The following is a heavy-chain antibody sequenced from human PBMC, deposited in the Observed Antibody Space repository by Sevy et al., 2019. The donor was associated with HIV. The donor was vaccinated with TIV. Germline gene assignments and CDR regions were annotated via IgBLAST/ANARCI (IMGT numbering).Heavy chain of an antibody. CDR3: AGLRYGGPKALYYYYRIDV. CDR2: IYYSGST. V-gene: IGHV4-39*01. CDR1: GGSISSSSYY. J-gene: IGHJ6*02. D-gene: IGHD4-17*01. Sequence: SETLSLTCTVSGGSISSSSYYWGWIRQPPGKGLEWIGSIYYSGSTYYNPSLKSRVTISVDTSKNQFSLKLGSVTAASTAGLYRAGLRYGGPKALYYYYRIDVWGQGTTVTVSS.